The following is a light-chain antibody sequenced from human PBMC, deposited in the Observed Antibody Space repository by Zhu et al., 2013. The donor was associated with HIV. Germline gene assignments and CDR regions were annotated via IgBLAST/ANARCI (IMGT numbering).Light chain of an antibody. CDR1: QSISSY. Sequence: IQLTQSPSSLSASVGDRVTITCRASQSISSYLNWYQQKPGKAPKLLIYAASSLQSGVPSRFSGSGSGTDFTLTISSLQPEDFATYYCQQSYSTLGTFGGGTKVEIK. V-gene: IGKV1-39*01. CDR3: QQSYSTLGT. CDR2: AAS. J-gene: IGKJ4*01.